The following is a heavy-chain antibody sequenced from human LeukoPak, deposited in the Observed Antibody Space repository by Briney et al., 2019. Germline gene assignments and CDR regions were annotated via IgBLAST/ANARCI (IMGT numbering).Heavy chain of an antibody. CDR2: INHSGST. J-gene: IGHJ4*02. CDR1: GGSFSDYY. CDR3: AYSAYYKYYFDY. Sequence: SGTLSLTCAVYGGSFSDYYWNWIRQAPGEGLEWIGEINHSGSTKYNPALKSRVTISLDTSKNQFSLKLTSVTAADTAVYHCAYSAYYKYYFDYWGQGTLVTVSP. V-gene: IGHV4-34*01. D-gene: IGHD3-3*01.